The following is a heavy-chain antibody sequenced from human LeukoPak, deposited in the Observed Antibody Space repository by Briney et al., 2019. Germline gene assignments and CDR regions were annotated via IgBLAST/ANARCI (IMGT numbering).Heavy chain of an antibody. CDR3: ARVKSLGDFWSGYSEY. V-gene: IGHV1-69*13. J-gene: IGHJ4*02. Sequence: GASVKVSCKASGGTFSSYAISWVRQAPGQGLEWMGGIIPIFGTANYAQKFQGRVTITADESTSTAYMELSSLRSEDTAVYYCARVKSLGDFWSGYSEYWVQGTLVTVSS. CDR1: GGTFSSYA. D-gene: IGHD3-3*01. CDR2: IIPIFGTA.